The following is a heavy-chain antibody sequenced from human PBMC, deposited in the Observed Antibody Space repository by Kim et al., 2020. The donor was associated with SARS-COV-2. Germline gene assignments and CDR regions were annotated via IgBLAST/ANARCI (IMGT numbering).Heavy chain of an antibody. D-gene: IGHD3-3*01. Sequence: SETLSLTCTVSGGSVSSGSYYWSWIRQPPGKGLEWIGYIYYSGGTNYNPSLKSRVTISVDTSKNQFSLKLNSVTAADTAVYYCAKNEMSDITIFGVVSWKDAFDIWGQGTMVTVSS. CDR3: AKNEMSDITIFGVVSWKDAFDI. J-gene: IGHJ3*02. V-gene: IGHV4-61*01. CDR2: IYYSGGT. CDR1: GGSVSSGSYY.